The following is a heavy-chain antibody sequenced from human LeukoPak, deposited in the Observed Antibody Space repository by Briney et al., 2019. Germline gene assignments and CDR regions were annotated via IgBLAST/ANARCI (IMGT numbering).Heavy chain of an antibody. D-gene: IGHD7-27*01. V-gene: IGHV3-23*01. CDR1: GFTFSSYA. CDR3: ARDGLGNYYYYMDV. CDR2: SGSGGST. J-gene: IGHJ6*03. Sequence: GGSLRLSCAASGFTFSSYAMSWVRQAPGKGLEWVSVSGSGGSTYYADSVKGRFTISRDNAKNSLYLQMNSLRAEDTAVYYCARDGLGNYYYYMDVWGKGTTVTVSS.